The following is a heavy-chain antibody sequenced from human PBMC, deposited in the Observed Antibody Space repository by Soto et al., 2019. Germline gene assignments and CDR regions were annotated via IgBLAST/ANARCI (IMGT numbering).Heavy chain of an antibody. J-gene: IGHJ6*01. CDR2: IYTSGST. Sequence: SETLSLTCSVSGGPISPYYWSWIRQPAGKGLEWIGRIYTSGSTSYNPPLKSRVTMSVDTSKNQFSLKLSSVTAADTAVYYCAREGGYYDSSGSGVYHYFGVDVWGQGTTVTVSS. D-gene: IGHD3-22*01. CDR1: GGPISPYY. V-gene: IGHV4-4*07. CDR3: AREGGYYDSSGSGVYHYFGVDV.